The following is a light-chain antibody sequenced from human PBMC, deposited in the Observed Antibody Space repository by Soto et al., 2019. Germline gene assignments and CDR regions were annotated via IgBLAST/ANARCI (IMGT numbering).Light chain of an antibody. Sequence: DIQMTQSPSSLSAFVGDRVTITCRASQDIGNFLAWYQQKPGKVPKLLIYAASTLQSGVPSRFSCTGSGTDFTVTISSLQPEDVATYYCQNCKVAQFTVGGGTKVDIK. CDR3: QNCKVAQFT. CDR2: AAS. V-gene: IGKV1-27*01. J-gene: IGKJ4*01. CDR1: QDIGNF.